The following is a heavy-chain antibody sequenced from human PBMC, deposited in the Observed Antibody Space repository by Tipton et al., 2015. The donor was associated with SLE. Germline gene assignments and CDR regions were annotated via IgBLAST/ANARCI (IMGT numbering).Heavy chain of an antibody. J-gene: IGHJ4*02. CDR1: AGSIGTYY. V-gene: IGHV4-34*01. Sequence: TLSLTCTVYAGSIGTYYWSWVRQPPGKGLEWIGEITHSGSTYYNPSLKSRVTISVDKSKSQFSLRLNSVTAGDTAVYYCARQGTTRSPFDYWGQGTLVTVSS. CDR2: ITHSGST. CDR3: ARQGTTRSPFDY. D-gene: IGHD1-14*01.